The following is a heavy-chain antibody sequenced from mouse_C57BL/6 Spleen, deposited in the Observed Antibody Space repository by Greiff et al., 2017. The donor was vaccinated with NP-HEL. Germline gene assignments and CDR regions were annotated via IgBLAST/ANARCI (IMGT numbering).Heavy chain of an antibody. V-gene: IGHV1-82*01. Sequence: VKLMESGPELVKPGASVKISCKASGYAFSSSWMNWVKQRPGKGLEWIGRIYPGDGDTNYNGKFKGKATLTADKSSSTAYMQLSSLTSEDSAVYLCARRELYYDNPYGYFEVWGTGTTVTVSS. CDR2: IYPGDGDT. J-gene: IGHJ1*03. CDR1: GYAFSSSW. D-gene: IGHD2-1*01. CDR3: ARRELYYDNPYGYFEV.